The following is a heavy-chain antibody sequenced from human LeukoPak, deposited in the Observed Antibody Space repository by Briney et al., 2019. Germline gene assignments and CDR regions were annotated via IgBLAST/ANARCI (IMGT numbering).Heavy chain of an antibody. Sequence: PGGSLRLSCAASGFPFNVNHMNGVRQAPGKGLEWVSYISSSGTTIYYAASVKGRFTISRDNAKNSLYLQMNSLRAEDTAVYYCARDRGVYCSGGTCEAPYWGQGTLVTVSS. CDR2: ISSSGTTI. CDR1: GFPFNVNH. CDR3: ARDRGVYCSGGTCEAPY. V-gene: IGHV3-48*04. D-gene: IGHD2-15*01. J-gene: IGHJ4*02.